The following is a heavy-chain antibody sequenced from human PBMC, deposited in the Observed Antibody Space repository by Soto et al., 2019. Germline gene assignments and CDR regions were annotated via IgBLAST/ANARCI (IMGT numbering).Heavy chain of an antibody. CDR3: ARHWYSSSPFDY. D-gene: IGHD6-13*01. V-gene: IGHV4-59*08. CDR1: GASIRSYY. CDR2: IYNSGRA. J-gene: IGHJ4*02. Sequence: SETLSLTCTVSGASIRSYYWSWIRQPPGKGLEWIGYIYNSGRANYNPSLKSRVTISVDTSKNQFSLKLSSVTTADTAVYYCARHWYSSSPFDYWGQGTLVTVSS.